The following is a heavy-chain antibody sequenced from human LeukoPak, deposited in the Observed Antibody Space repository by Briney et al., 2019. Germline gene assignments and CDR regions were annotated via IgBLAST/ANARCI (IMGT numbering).Heavy chain of an antibody. CDR1: GFTFSSYG. D-gene: IGHD2-2*01. V-gene: IGHV3-30*18. CDR3: AKLGYCSSTSCYGWDMDV. J-gene: IGHJ6*04. CDR2: ISYDGSNK. Sequence: PGGSLRPSCAASGFTFSSYGMHWVRQAPGKGLEWVAVISYDGSNKYYADSVKGRFTISRDNSKNTLYLQMNSLRAEDTAVYYCAKLGYCSSTSCYGWDMDVWGKGTTVTVSS.